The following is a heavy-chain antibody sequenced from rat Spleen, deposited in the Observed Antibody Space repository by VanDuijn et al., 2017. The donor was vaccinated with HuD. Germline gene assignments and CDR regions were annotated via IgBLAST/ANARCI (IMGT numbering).Heavy chain of an antibody. V-gene: IGHV6-6*01. Sequence: EVQVLESGGGLVQPGNSLKLSCATSGFTFSTAWMYWYRQFPEKRLEWVARIKAKSNNYATDYTESVKGRFTISRDDFKSSIYLQMNNLKEEDTAIYYCATEGRFAYWGQGTLVTVSS. CDR1: GFTFSTAW. CDR2: IKAKSNNYAT. D-gene: IGHD1-11*01. CDR3: ATEGRFAY. J-gene: IGHJ3*01.